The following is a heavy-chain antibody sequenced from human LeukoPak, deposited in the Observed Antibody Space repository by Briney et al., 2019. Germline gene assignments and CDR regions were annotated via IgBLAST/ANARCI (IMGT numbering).Heavy chain of an antibody. CDR1: GGSISSYY. Sequence: PETLSLTCTVSGGSISSYYWSWIRQPPGKGLEWIGYIYYSGSTNYNPSLKSRVTISVDTSKNQFSLKLSSVTAADTAVYYCARDDGYNYDYWGQGTLVTVSS. D-gene: IGHD5-24*01. CDR3: ARDDGYNYDY. J-gene: IGHJ4*02. CDR2: IYYSGST. V-gene: IGHV4-59*01.